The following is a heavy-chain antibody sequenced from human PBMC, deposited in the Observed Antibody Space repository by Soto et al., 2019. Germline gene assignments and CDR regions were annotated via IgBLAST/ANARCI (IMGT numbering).Heavy chain of an antibody. Sequence: SQTLSLTCAISGDSVSTNTAAWNWVRQSPSRGLEWLGMTYYRSKWYFDYAVSVKSRITITPDTSKNQFSLHLDSVTPGDTAVYYCTRTRGQLQADAFDIWGLGTVVTVS. V-gene: IGHV6-1*01. J-gene: IGHJ3*02. D-gene: IGHD2-2*01. CDR3: TRTRGQLQADAFDI. CDR1: GDSVSTNTAA. CDR2: TYYRSKWYF.